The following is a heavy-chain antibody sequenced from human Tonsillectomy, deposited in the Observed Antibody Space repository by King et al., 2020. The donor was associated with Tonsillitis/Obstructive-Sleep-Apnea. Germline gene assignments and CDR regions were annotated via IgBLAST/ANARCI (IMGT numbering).Heavy chain of an antibody. Sequence: QLVESGPGLVKPSETLSLTCAVSGGSISNTNYFWGWIRQPPGKGLEGIGGIYYSGSTDHNPSLKSRVTMSVDTSKNQFSLRLRSGTAADTAVYYCARTTLTIYYFDYWGQGTLVTVSS. CDR3: ARTTLTIYYFDY. CDR2: IYYSGST. CDR1: GGSISNTNYF. D-gene: IGHD4-17*01. V-gene: IGHV4-39*07. J-gene: IGHJ4*02.